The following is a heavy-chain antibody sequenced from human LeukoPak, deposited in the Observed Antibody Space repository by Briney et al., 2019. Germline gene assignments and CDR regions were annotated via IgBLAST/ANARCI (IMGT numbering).Heavy chain of an antibody. Sequence: PGGSLRLSCAASRFTFSRYGMHWVRQAPGKGLEWVAYIQCDGSNQQYADSVKGRFTISRDNSKNMLHLEMNSLSTEDTAVYYCAKVRYCSGVNCYPDDNWGQGTLVTVSS. V-gene: IGHV3-30*02. CDR3: AKVRYCSGVNCYPDDN. J-gene: IGHJ4*02. CDR1: RFTFSRYG. D-gene: IGHD2-15*01. CDR2: IQCDGSNQ.